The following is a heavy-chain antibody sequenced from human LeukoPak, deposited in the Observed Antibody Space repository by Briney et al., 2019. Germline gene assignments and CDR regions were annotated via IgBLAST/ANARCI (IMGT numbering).Heavy chain of an antibody. CDR3: ARTRGYSGYDSPRFDY. CDR2: IYYSGST. V-gene: IGHV4-31*03. Sequence: SQTLSLTCTVSGGSISSGGYYWSWIRQHPGKGLEWIGYIYYSGSTYYNPSRKSRVTISVDTSKNQFSLKLSSVTAADTAVYYCARTRGYSGYDSPRFDYWGQGTLVTVSS. D-gene: IGHD5-12*01. J-gene: IGHJ4*02. CDR1: GGSISSGGYY.